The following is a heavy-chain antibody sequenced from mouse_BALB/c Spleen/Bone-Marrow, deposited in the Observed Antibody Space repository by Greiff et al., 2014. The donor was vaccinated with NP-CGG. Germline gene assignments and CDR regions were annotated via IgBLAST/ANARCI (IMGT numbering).Heavy chain of an antibody. CDR1: GFTFSSFG. CDR2: ISSGSSTI. J-gene: IGHJ2*01. CDR3: ARLRRYYGYFDY. V-gene: IGHV5-17*02. D-gene: IGHD1-1*01. Sequence: EVQGVESGGGLVQPGGSRKLSCAASGFTFSSFGMHWVRQAPEKGLEWVAYISSGSSTIYYADTVKGRFTISRDNPKNTLFLQMTSLRPEDTATYYCARLRRYYGYFDYWGQGTTLTVSS.